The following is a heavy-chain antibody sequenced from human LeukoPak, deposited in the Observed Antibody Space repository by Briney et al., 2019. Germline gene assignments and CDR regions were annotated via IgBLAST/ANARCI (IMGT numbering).Heavy chain of an antibody. J-gene: IGHJ6*03. CDR3: XXXXXXXXXXXXXXXXXXYXXXXV. CDR2: IKSKTDGGTT. V-gene: IGHV3-15*01. Sequence: SGFTXRNAWMSWVRQAPGKGGEWVGRIKSKTDGGTTDYAAPVKGRFTIERDDAKNTMYLQMNSLKTEEKAVXXXXXXXXXXXXXXXXXXXXXYXXXXVWGKGXTXTVSS. CDR1: GFTXRNAW.